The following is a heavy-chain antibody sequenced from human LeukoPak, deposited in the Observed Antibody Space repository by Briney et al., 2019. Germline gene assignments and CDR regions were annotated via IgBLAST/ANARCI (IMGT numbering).Heavy chain of an antibody. CDR3: ARDRVAGRRFDY. CDR2: ISSSSSYI. V-gene: IGHV3-21*01. D-gene: IGHD6-19*01. CDR1: GFTFSSYS. J-gene: IGHJ4*02. Sequence: GGSLRLSCAASGFTFSSYSMNWVRQAPGKGLEWVSSISSSSSYIYYADSVKGRFTISRDNAKNSLYLRMNSLRAEDTAVYYCARDRVAGRRFDYWGQGTLVTVSS.